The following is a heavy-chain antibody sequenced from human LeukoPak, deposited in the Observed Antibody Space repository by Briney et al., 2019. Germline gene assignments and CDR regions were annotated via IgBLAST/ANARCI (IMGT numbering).Heavy chain of an antibody. CDR2: IRYDGSNK. CDR3: ATDRTLNANWFDP. D-gene: IGHD1-14*01. V-gene: IGHV3-30*02. CDR1: GFTFSSYG. J-gene: IGHJ5*02. Sequence: GGSLRLSCAASGFTFSSYGMHWVRQAPGKGLEWVAFIRYDGSNKYYADSVKGRFTISRDNSKNTLYLQMNSLRSEDTAVYYCATDRTLNANWFDPWGQGTLVTVSS.